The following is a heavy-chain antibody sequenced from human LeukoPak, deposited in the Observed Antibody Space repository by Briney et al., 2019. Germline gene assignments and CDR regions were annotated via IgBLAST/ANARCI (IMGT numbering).Heavy chain of an antibody. CDR3: ATDRGYSSSPGVNY. CDR2: IYYSGST. Sequence: SETLSLTCTVSGGSISSYYWSWIRQPPGRGLEWIGYIYYSGSTNYNPSLKSRVTISVDTSKNQFSLKLSSVTAADTAVYYCATDRGYSSSPGVNYWGQGTLVTVSS. CDR1: GGSISSYY. V-gene: IGHV4-59*01. J-gene: IGHJ4*02. D-gene: IGHD6-6*01.